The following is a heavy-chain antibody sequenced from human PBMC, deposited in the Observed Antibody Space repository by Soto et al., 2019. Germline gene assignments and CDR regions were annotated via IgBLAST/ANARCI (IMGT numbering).Heavy chain of an antibody. D-gene: IGHD5-18*01. J-gene: IGHJ6*02. CDR2: ISSSSSYI. Sequence: GGSLRLSCAASGFTFSSYSMNWVRQAPGKGLEWVSSISSSSSYIYYADSVKGRFTISRDNAKNSLYLQMNSLRAEDTAVYYCARDPNTAPRFYGMDVWGQETTVTVSS. CDR3: ARDPNTAPRFYGMDV. V-gene: IGHV3-21*01. CDR1: GFTFSSYS.